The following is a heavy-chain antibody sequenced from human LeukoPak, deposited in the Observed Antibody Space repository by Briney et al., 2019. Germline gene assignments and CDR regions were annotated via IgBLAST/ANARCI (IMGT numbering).Heavy chain of an antibody. J-gene: IGHJ4*02. Sequence: GGSLRLSCAASGFTFSSYSMNWVRQAPGKGLEWISGISGSGSNTYYADSVKGRFTISRDNAKNTLYLQMYSLRAEDTALYYCAKDYPFDYYYDSSAYFLYWGQGTLVTV. CDR1: GFTFSSYS. CDR2: ISGSGSNT. V-gene: IGHV3-23*01. D-gene: IGHD3-22*01. CDR3: AKDYPFDYYYDSSAYFLY.